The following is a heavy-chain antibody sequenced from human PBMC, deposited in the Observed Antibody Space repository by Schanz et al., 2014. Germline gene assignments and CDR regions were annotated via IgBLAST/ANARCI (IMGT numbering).Heavy chain of an antibody. Sequence: EVQLVESGGVVAQPGGSLRLSCAASGFSFDDYTMHWVRQAPGKGLEWVSLIDRDGGHTYYADSVKGRFTISRDNSKNSVYLQMKSLRTEYTALYYCAKDSRGSSFDMDVWGQGTTVTVSS. CDR1: GFSFDDYT. CDR3: AKDSRGSSFDMDV. V-gene: IGHV3-43*01. CDR2: IDRDGGHT. J-gene: IGHJ6*02. D-gene: IGHD1-26*01.